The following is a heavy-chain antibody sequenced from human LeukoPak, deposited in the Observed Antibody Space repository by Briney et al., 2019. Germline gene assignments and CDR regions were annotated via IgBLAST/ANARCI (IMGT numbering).Heavy chain of an antibody. Sequence: GQSLRLSCEASRFSVSNKYISCVRQAPGKGPEWVSVIYNGGITYYADSVKGRFTISRDDSKNALYLQMNYLRVDDTAVYDCARDRDYYGSRSPDYWGQGTLVTVSS. CDR1: RFSVSNKY. J-gene: IGHJ4*02. CDR2: IYNGGIT. V-gene: IGHV3-66*01. D-gene: IGHD3-10*01. CDR3: ARDRDYYGSRSPDY.